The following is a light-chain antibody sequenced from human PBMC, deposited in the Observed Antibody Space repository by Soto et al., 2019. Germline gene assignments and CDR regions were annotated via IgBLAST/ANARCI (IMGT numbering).Light chain of an antibody. V-gene: IGKV1-9*01. CDR3: HQLNSYPRT. J-gene: IGKJ1*01. CDR1: QGISSY. Sequence: IQLTQSPSSLSASVGDRVTITCRARQGISSYLAWYQQKPGKAPKLLIYAASTLRSVFPSRFSGSGSGTDFTLTIISLQPEDFATYYCHQLNSYPRTFGQGTTVAI. CDR2: AAS.